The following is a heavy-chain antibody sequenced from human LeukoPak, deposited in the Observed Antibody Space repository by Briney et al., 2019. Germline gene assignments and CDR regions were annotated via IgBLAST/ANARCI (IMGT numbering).Heavy chain of an antibody. Sequence: GASVKVSCKASGYTFTGYYMHWVRQAPGQGLEWMGWINPSSGGTNYAQKFHGRVTMTRDTSISTVYTELSRLRSDDTAVYYCARDVGEYCSSINCHASDYWGQGTLVTVSS. CDR2: INPSSGGT. J-gene: IGHJ4*02. CDR1: GYTFTGYY. V-gene: IGHV1-2*02. CDR3: ARDVGEYCSSINCHASDY. D-gene: IGHD2-2*01.